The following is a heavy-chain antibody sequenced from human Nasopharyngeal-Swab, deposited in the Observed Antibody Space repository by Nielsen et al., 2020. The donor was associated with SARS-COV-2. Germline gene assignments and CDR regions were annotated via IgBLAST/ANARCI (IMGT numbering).Heavy chain of an antibody. CDR1: GFTFGRYW. D-gene: IGHD2-21*01. CDR3: ARDVAGADSA. V-gene: IGHV3-74*01. J-gene: IGHJ5*02. CDR2: IDTDGSTT. Sequence: GGSLRLSCAASGFTFGRYWMHWVRQVPGKGLVWVSRIDTDGSTTDHADSVKGRFTISRDNAKNTLYLQMNNLRAEDTALYYCARDVAGADSAWGQGTLVTVSS.